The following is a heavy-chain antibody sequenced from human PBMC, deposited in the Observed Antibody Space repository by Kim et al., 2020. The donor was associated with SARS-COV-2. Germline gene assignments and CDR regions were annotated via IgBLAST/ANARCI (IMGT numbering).Heavy chain of an antibody. D-gene: IGHD3-16*01. V-gene: IGHV3-30*01. J-gene: IGHJ4*02. Sequence: SAESVKGRFPISRDNSKNTLYLQMNSLRAEDTAVYYCARGRGSYEMKLDYWGQGALVTVSS. CDR3: ARGRGSYEMKLDY.